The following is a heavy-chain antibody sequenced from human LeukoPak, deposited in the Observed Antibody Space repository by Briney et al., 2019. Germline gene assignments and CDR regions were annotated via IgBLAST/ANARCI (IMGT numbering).Heavy chain of an antibody. CDR1: GFTFSSYS. V-gene: IGHV3-48*01. J-gene: IGHJ3*02. D-gene: IGHD2-2*02. CDR3: ARDLLVVVPAAIGVDAFDI. CDR2: ISSSSSTI. Sequence: PGGSLRLSCAASGFTFSSYSMNWVRQAPGKGLEWVSYISSSSSTIYYADSVKGRFTISRDNAKNSLYLQMNSPRAEDTAVYYCARDLLVVVPAAIGVDAFDIWGQGTMVTVSS.